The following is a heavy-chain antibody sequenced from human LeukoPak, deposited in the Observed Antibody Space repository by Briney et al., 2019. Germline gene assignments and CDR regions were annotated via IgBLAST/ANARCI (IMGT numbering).Heavy chain of an antibody. CDR3: ARGLAEDIVVVPAARDSWFDP. CDR1: GYTFTSYD. J-gene: IGHJ5*02. D-gene: IGHD2-2*01. CDR2: MNSNSGNT. Sequence: ASVKVSCKASGYTFTSYDINWVRQATGQGLEWMGWMNSNSGNTGYAQKFQGRVTMTRNTSISTAYMELSSLRSEDTAVYYCARGLAEDIVVVPAARDSWFDPWGQGTLVTVSS. V-gene: IGHV1-8*01.